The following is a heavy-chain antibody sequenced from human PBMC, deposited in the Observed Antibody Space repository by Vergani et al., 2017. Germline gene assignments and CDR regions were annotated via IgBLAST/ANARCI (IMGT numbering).Heavy chain of an antibody. V-gene: IGHV2-5*02. D-gene: IGHD6-13*01. CDR3: AHRPAAAEYYYYDYGMDV. CDR2: IYWDDDK. J-gene: IGHJ6*02. CDR1: GFSLSTSGVG. Sequence: QITLKESGPTLVKPTQTLTLTCTFSGFSLSTSGVGVGWIRQPPGKALEWLALIYWDDDKRYSPSLKSRLTITKDTSKNQVVLTMTNMDPVDTATYYCAHRPAAAEYYYYDYGMDVWGQGTTVTVSS.